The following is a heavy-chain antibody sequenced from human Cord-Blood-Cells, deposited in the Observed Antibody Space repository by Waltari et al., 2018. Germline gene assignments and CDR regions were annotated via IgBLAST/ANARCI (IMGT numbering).Heavy chain of an antibody. CDR2: ISWNSGSI. J-gene: IGHJ2*01. D-gene: IGHD5-12*01. CDR1: GFTFDDYA. V-gene: IGHV3-9*01. Sequence: EVQLVESGGGVVQPGRSLRLSCAASGFTFDDYAMHWVRQAPGKGLGWVSGISWNSGSIGYADSVKGRFTISRDNAKNSLYLQMNSLRAEDTALYYCAKDTGYGLYWYFDLWGRGTLVTVSS. CDR3: AKDTGYGLYWYFDL.